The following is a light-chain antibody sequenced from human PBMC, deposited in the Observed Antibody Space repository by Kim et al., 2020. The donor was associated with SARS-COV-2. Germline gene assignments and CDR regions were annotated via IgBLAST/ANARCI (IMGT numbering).Light chain of an antibody. J-gene: IGLJ3*02. V-gene: IGLV4-69*01. Sequence: SVKRTCTLSSGHSSYAVAWHQQQPEKGPRYLMKVNIDGSHSKGDGIPDRFSGSSSGAERYLTISSLQSEDEAVYYCQTLGSGIRVFGGGTKVTVL. CDR1: SGHSSYA. CDR2: VNIDGSH. CDR3: QTLGSGIRV.